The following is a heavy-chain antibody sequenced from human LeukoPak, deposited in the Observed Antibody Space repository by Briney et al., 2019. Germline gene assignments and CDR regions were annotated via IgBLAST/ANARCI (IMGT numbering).Heavy chain of an antibody. CDR1: GGSISSGDFY. D-gene: IGHD4-23*01. CDR3: ARDLLNEGNHLDY. V-gene: IGHV4-30-4*01. CDR2: IYYSGST. Sequence: SETLTLTCTVSGGSISSGDFYWSWIRQPPGKGLEWIGYIYYSGSTYYNPSLKSRVTISVDTSKNQFSLKLSSVTAADTAVYYCARDLLNEGNHLDYWGQGTLVTVSS. J-gene: IGHJ4*02.